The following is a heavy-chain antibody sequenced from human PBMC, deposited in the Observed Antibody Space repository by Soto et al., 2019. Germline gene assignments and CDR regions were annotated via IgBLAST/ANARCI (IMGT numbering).Heavy chain of an antibody. Sequence: PGGSLRLSCAASGFTFSGYSMSWVRQAPGKGLEWVAMIRNKVNGYTTEYGASVRGRFTISRDESQDSLYLQMDSLTIEDTAVYYCARGSRSFDSWGPGTLVTVSS. J-gene: IGHJ4*02. CDR1: GFTFSGYS. CDR3: ARGSRSFDS. CDR2: IRNKVNGYTT. V-gene: IGHV3-72*01.